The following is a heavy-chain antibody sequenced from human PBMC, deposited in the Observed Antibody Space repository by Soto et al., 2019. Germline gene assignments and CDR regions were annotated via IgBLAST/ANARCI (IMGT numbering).Heavy chain of an antibody. D-gene: IGHD3-16*01. CDR3: ASPPLGVLTGYFAL. CDR2: INTGNGYT. V-gene: IGHV1-3*04. CDR1: GYTFNNYP. J-gene: IGHJ2*01. Sequence: QVQLVQSGAEVKRPGASVKVSCKASGYTFNNYPIHWVRQAPGQRLEWLGWINTGNGYTQYSQKFQGRVTITTDTSATTAYMALSSLRSEDTAVYYCASPPLGVLTGYFALWGRGTLVTVSS.